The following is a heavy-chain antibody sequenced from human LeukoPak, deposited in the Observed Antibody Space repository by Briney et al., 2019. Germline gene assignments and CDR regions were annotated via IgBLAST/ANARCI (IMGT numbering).Heavy chain of an antibody. CDR1: GFTFSSYS. CDR2: ISSSSSYI. CDR3: ASDVRYYDFWSGYYEHYYYYMDV. V-gene: IGHV3-21*04. D-gene: IGHD3-3*01. J-gene: IGHJ6*03. Sequence: PGGSLRLSCAASGFTFSSYSMNWVRQAPGKGLEWVSSISSSSSYIYYADSVKGRFTTSRDNSKNTLYLQMNSLRAEDTAVYYCASDVRYYDFWSGYYEHYYYYMDVWGKGTTVTVSS.